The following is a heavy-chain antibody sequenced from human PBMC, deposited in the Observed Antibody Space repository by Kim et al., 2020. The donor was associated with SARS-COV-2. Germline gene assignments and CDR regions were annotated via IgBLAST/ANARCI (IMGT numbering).Heavy chain of an antibody. CDR2: IYSGGST. V-gene: IGHV3-53*04. D-gene: IGHD3-3*01. CDR1: GFTVSSNY. Sequence: GGSLRLSCAASGFTVSSNYMSWVRQAPGKGLEWVSVIYSGGSTYYADSVKGRFTISRHNSKNTLYLQMNSLRAEDTAVYYCARSRGTIFGVVIPFDYWGQGTLVTVSS. CDR3: ARSRGTIFGVVIPFDY. J-gene: IGHJ4*02.